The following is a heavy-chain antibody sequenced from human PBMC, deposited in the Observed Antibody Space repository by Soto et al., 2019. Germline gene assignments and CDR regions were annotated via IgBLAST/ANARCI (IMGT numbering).Heavy chain of an antibody. V-gene: IGHV3-23*01. J-gene: IGHJ4*02. CDR3: AKRRGAGGHFDY. CDR2: VSIGGST. D-gene: IGHD2-15*01. Sequence: DVQLLESGGGLVQPRGSLRLSCAASGLTFSTSAMGWSPQGPGKGLEWVAVVSIGGSTHYADSVRGRFTISRDNSKNTLSLQMNSLTAEDTAVYFCAKRRGAGGHFDYWGQGALVTVSS. CDR1: GLTFSTSA.